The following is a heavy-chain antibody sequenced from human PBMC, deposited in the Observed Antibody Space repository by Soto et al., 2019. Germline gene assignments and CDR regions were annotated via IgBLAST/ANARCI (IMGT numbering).Heavy chain of an antibody. J-gene: IGHJ4*02. CDR2: IIPILGIA. V-gene: IGHV1-69*02. CDR1: GGTFSSYT. CDR3: ARGFMRATTIDY. D-gene: IGHD1-1*01. Sequence: QVQLVQSGAEVKKPGSSVKVSCKASGGTFSSYTISWVRQAPGQGLEWMGRIIPILGIANYAQKFQGRVTITAEKSPSKAYIELSSLRSEEPAGYFFARGFMRATTIDYWGQGTLVTVSS.